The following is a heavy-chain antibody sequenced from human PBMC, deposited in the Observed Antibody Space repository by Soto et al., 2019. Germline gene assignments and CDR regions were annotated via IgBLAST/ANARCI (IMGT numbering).Heavy chain of an antibody. CDR2: INTNSGDT. V-gene: IGHV1-2*04. Sequence: QVQLVQSGAEVKEPGASVKVSCKASGYTFTGYHIHWVRQAPGQVLEWMGWINTNSGDTNYAQKFQGWVTMTRDTSINTAYVQLSRLRSDDTAVYYCARWVGASNWFDPWGQGTLVTVSS. D-gene: IGHD1-26*01. CDR1: GYTFTGYH. J-gene: IGHJ5*02. CDR3: ARWVGASNWFDP.